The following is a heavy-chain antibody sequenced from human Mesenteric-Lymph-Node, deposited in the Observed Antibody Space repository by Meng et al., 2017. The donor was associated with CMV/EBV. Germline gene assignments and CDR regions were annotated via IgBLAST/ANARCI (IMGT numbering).Heavy chain of an antibody. V-gene: IGHV3-21*01. D-gene: IGHD5-18*01. J-gene: IGHJ5*02. CDR1: GFTFSSYS. CDR2: ISSSSSYI. CDR3: ARAFQHGYSLNWFDP. Sequence: GESLKISCAASGFTFSSYSMNWVRQAPGKGLEWVSSISSSSSYIYYADSVKGRFTISRDNAKNSLSLQMNSLRAEDTAVYDCARAFQHGYSLNWFDPWGQGTLVTVSS.